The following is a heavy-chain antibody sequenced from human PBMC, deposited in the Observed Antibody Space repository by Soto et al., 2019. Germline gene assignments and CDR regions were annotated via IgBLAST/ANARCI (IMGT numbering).Heavy chain of an antibody. J-gene: IGHJ4*02. V-gene: IGHV4-30-4*01. CDR3: ARAYCSGGTCVKFDY. Sequence: PSETLSLTCTVSGGSLSSGDYYWSWFRQPPGKGLEWIGYTYYTGTSYYNPSLKSRVTTSIDTPKNQFSLSLSSVTAADTAVYYCARAYCSGGTCVKFDYWGQGTLVTVSS. CDR1: GGSLSSGDYY. D-gene: IGHD2-15*01. CDR2: TYYTGTS.